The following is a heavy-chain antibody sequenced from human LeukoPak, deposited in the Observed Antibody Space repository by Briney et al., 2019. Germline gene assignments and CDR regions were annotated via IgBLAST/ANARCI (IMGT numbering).Heavy chain of an antibody. Sequence: PSETLSLTCTVSGGSMSNYYWSWIRQPPGRGLEWIGYIYFSGSSNYNPSLKSRVTMSVDTSKNQFSLNLSSVTAADTAVYYCARHVRSGYNFLDYWGQGNLVTVSS. CDR2: IYFSGSS. V-gene: IGHV4-59*08. J-gene: IGHJ4*02. D-gene: IGHD5-24*01. CDR3: ARHVRSGYNFLDY. CDR1: GGSMSNYY.